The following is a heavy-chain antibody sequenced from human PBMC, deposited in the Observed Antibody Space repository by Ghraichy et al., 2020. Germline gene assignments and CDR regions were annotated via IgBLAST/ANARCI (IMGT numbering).Heavy chain of an antibody. Sequence: ETLSLTCAASGFTFSSYWMHWVRQAPGKGLVWVSRISTEGSRTSYADSVKGRFTISRDNAKNTLYLQMNSLRAEDTAVYYCARDPYCSSTNCYTGSWFDPWGLGSLVTVSS. V-gene: IGHV3-74*01. J-gene: IGHJ5*02. CDR2: ISTEGSRT. CDR1: GFTFSSYW. D-gene: IGHD2-2*02. CDR3: ARDPYCSSTNCYTGSWFDP.